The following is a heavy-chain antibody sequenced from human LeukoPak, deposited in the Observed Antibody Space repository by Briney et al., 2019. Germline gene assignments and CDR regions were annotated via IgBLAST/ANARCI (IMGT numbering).Heavy chain of an antibody. CDR1: GYTFTSYY. CDR2: INPNSGGT. CDR3: AREELGYYYGMDV. Sequence: ASVKVSCKASGYTFTSYYIHWVRQAPGQGLEWMGWINPNSGGTNYAQKFQGWVTMTRDTSISTAYMELSRLRSDDTAVYYCAREELGYYYGMDVWGQGTTVTVSS. J-gene: IGHJ6*02. D-gene: IGHD1-26*01. V-gene: IGHV1-2*04.